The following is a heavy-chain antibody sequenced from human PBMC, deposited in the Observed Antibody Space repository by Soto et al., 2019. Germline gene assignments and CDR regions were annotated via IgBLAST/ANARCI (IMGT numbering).Heavy chain of an antibody. V-gene: IGHV1-18*04. CDR2: ISEYKGNT. CDR1: GYTFSSYG. CDR3: ARLVRNCFNGVCYEWFDP. D-gene: IGHD2-8*01. J-gene: IGHJ5*02. Sequence: ASVKVSCKASGYTFSSYGISWVRQAPGQGLEWMGWISEYKGNTKHAQKLQGRVTMTTDTSTSTAYMELRSLRSDDTAVYYCARLVRNCFNGVCYEWFDPWGQGTLVTVSS.